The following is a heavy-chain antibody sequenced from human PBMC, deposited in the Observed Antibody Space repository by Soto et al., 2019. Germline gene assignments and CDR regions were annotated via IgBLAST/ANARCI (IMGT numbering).Heavy chain of an antibody. V-gene: IGHV3-7*03. CDR3: ARARGDYFDY. J-gene: IGHJ4*02. D-gene: IGHD3-10*01. Sequence: EVQLVESGGGLVQPGESLRLSCAASGFTFSSYWMTWVRQAPGKGLEWVANIKQDGSEKYYVDSVRGRFTMSRDNAKNSLYLQMNSLRAEDTAVYYCARARGDYFDYWGQGTLVTVSS. CDR2: IKQDGSEK. CDR1: GFTFSSYW.